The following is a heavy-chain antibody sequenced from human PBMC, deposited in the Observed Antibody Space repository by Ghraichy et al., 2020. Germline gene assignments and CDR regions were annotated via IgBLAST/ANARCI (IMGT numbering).Heavy chain of an antibody. D-gene: IGHD4-23*01. V-gene: IGHV3-48*02. CDR3: ARGSAVVRFYFYAGMDV. Sequence: GESLNISCVGSGFTFSSYSMNWVRQSPGKGLEWVSYITSSSRTKSYADSVKGRFTISRDNAQNSLYLQMNSLGDEDTAVYYCARGSAVVRFYFYAGMDVWGPGTTVTVSS. CDR2: ITSSSRTK. CDR1: GFTFSSYS. J-gene: IGHJ6*02.